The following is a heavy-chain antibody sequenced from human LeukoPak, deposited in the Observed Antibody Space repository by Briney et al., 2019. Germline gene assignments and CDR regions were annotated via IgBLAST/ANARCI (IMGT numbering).Heavy chain of an antibody. CDR3: ATTTVTYHDAFDI. D-gene: IGHD4-17*01. Sequence: PSETLSLTCTVSGGSISSGGYYWTWIRQPPGKGLELIGYIYYSGSTSYNPSLKSRVTISVDTSKNQFSLNLSSVTAADTAVYYCATTTVTYHDAFDIWGQGTMLTVSS. CDR1: GGSISSGGYY. CDR2: IYYSGST. J-gene: IGHJ3*02. V-gene: IGHV4-30-4*08.